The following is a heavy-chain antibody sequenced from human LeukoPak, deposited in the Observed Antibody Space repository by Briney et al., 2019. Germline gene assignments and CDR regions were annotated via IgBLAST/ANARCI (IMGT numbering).Heavy chain of an antibody. V-gene: IGHV3-7*01. CDR3: ARDPTSYSSGWYMRY. CDR1: GFTFISYG. Sequence: GGSLRLSCAPSGFTFISYGMHWVRQAPGKGLERVANIKQDESEKYYVDSVKGRFTISRDNAKNSLYLQMNSLRAEDTAVYYCARDPTSYSSGWYMRYWGQGTLVTVSS. J-gene: IGHJ4*02. D-gene: IGHD6-19*01. CDR2: IKQDESEK.